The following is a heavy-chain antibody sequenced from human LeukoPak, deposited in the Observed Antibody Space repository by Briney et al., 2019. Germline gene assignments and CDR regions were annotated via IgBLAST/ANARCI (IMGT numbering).Heavy chain of an antibody. V-gene: IGHV4-39*07. D-gene: IGHD1-26*01. Sequence: KTSETLSLTCTVSGGSISSSSYYWGWIRQPPGKGLEWIGSIYYSGSTYYNPSLKSRVTISVDTSKNQFSPKLSSVTAADTAVYYCASYYWGYYYYMDVWGKGTTVTVSS. CDR3: ASYYWGYYYYMDV. J-gene: IGHJ6*03. CDR1: GGSISSSSYY. CDR2: IYYSGST.